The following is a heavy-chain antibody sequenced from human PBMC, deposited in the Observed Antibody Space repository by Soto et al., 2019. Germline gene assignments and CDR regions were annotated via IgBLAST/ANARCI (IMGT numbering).Heavy chain of an antibody. V-gene: IGHV3-9*01. CDR1: GFTFDDYA. Sequence: EVQLVESGGGLVQPGRSLRLSCAASGFTFDDYAMHWVRQAPGKGLEWVSGISWNSGSIGYADSVKGRFTISRDNAKNSLYLQMNSPRAEDTALYYCAKDWHYYGSGSYFFDYWGQGTLVTVSS. J-gene: IGHJ4*02. CDR2: ISWNSGSI. CDR3: AKDWHYYGSGSYFFDY. D-gene: IGHD3-10*01.